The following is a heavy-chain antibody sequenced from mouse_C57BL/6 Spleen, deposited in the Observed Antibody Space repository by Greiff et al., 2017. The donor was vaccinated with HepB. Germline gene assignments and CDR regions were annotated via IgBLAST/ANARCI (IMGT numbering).Heavy chain of an antibody. D-gene: IGHD2-3*01. CDR1: GYTFTSYW. CDR3: ARRGGYSDYFDY. J-gene: IGHJ2*01. V-gene: IGHV1-55*01. Sequence: QVQLQQSGAELVKPGASVMMSCKASGYTFTSYWITWVKQRPGQGLEWIGDIYPGSGSTNYNEKFKSKATLTVDTSSSTAYMQLSSLTSEDSAVYYCARRGGYSDYFDYWGQGTTLTVSS. CDR2: IYPGSGST.